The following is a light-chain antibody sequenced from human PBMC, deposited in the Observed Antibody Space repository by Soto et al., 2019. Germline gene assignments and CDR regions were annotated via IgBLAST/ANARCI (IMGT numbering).Light chain of an antibody. CDR3: CSYAGDLAL. J-gene: IGLJ2*01. V-gene: IGLV2-11*01. CDR2: DVS. CDR1: SSDGGGYDF. Sequence: LTQPPSVSGSPGQSVTIYCTGTSSDGGGYDFVSWYQQHPGKAPKLMISDVSKRPSGVPDRCSGSKSGNTASLTISGLQAEDEADYYCCSYAGDLALFGGGTKVTVL.